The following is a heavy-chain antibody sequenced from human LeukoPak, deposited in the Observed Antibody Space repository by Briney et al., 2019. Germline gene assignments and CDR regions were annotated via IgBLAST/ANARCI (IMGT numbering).Heavy chain of an antibody. D-gene: IGHD3-16*02. Sequence: GGSLRLSCGASGFSFSSFTMNWVRQTPGKGVEVVAYISGGGTTIHYADSVKGRFTISRDNAKNSLYLQMNSLRAEDTALYYCAKDIGYDYVWGSYRGDYFDYCGQGTLVTVSS. V-gene: IGHV3-48*04. CDR2: ISGGGTTI. CDR1: GFSFSSFT. J-gene: IGHJ4*02. CDR3: AKDIGYDYVWGSYRGDYFDY.